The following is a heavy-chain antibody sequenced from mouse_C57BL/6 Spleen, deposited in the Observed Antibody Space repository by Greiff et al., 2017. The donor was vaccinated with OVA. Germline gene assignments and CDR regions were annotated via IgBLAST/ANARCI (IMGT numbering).Heavy chain of an antibody. CDR3: ARLATVVGRGDY. CDR1: GYTFTSYW. J-gene: IGHJ2*01. Sequence: VQLQQPGAELVRPGSSVKLSCKASGYTFTSYWMDWVKQRPGQGLEWIGNIYPSDSETHYNQKFKDKATLTVDKSSSTAYMQLSSLTSEDSAVYYCARLATVVGRGDYWGQGTTLTVSS. D-gene: IGHD1-1*01. V-gene: IGHV1-61*01. CDR2: IYPSDSET.